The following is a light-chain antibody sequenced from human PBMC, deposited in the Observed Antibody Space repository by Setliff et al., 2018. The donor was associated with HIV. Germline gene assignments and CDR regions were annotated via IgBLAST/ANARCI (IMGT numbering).Light chain of an antibody. Sequence: QSVLTQPASVSGSPGQSITISCTGTSSDVGGYNFVSWYQQHPGKAPKLMIYEVNKRPSGVSNRFSGSKSGNTASLTISGLQVEDESDYYCCSFTSSNTYVFGTGTKVTVL. V-gene: IGLV2-14*01. CDR2: EVN. CDR1: SSDVGGYNF. J-gene: IGLJ1*01. CDR3: CSFTSSNTYV.